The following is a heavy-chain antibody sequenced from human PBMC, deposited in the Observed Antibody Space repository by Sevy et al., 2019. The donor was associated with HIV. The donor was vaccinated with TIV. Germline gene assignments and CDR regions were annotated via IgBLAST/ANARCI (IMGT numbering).Heavy chain of an antibody. CDR2: IWYGGSNK. CDR3: ARERYGGNGVGYDYGMDV. D-gene: IGHD4-17*01. Sequence: GGSLRLSCAASGFTFSSYGMHWVRQAPGKGLEWVAVIWYGGSNKYYADSVKGRFTISRDNSKNTLYLQMNSLRAEDTAVDYCARERYGGNGVGYDYGMDVWGQGTTVTVSS. J-gene: IGHJ6*02. CDR1: GFTFSSYG. V-gene: IGHV3-33*01.